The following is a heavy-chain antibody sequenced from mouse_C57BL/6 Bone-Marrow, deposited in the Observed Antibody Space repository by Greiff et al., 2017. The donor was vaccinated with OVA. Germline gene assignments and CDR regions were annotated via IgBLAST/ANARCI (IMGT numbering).Heavy chain of an antibody. D-gene: IGHD1-1*01. CDR1: GYTFTSYW. CDR3: ARASITTVVAHWYFDV. Sequence: QVQLQQSGAELVKPGASVKLSCKASGYTFTSYWMHWVKQRPGRGLEWIGRIDPNSGGTTYNEKFKSKATLTVDKPSSTAYMQLSSLTSEDSAVYYCARASITTVVAHWYFDVWGTGTTVTVSS. J-gene: IGHJ1*03. V-gene: IGHV1-72*01. CDR2: IDPNSGGT.